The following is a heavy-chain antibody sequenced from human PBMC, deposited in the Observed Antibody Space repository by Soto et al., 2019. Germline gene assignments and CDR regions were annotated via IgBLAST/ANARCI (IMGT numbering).Heavy chain of an antibody. J-gene: IGHJ4*02. D-gene: IGHD3-16*01. CDR3: XXXXXXXFSVAYFDY. V-gene: IGHV3-74*01. CDR2: XXXXXXXX. Sequence: EVQLVESGGGLVQPGGSLRLSCAASGFSFSSKWMHWVRHAPGKGLVXVXXXXXXXXXXXHADFXKGRFTISRDNAKXXXXXXXXXXXXXXXXXXXXXXXXXXXFSVAYFDYWGQGTLVNVSS. CDR1: GFSFSSKW.